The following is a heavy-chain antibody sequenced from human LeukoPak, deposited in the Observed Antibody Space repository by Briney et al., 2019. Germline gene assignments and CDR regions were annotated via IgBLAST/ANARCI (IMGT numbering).Heavy chain of an antibody. J-gene: IGHJ4*02. Sequence: PSETLSLTCTVSGGSISSNSYYWGWIRQPPGKGLEWIGSIYYSGSTYYNPSLKSRVTISVDTSKNQFSLKLSSVTAADTAVYYCASRYYYDSSGYFLYWGQGTLVTVSS. D-gene: IGHD3-22*01. CDR1: GGSISSNSYY. CDR3: ASRYYYDSSGYFLY. CDR2: IYYSGST. V-gene: IGHV4-39*01.